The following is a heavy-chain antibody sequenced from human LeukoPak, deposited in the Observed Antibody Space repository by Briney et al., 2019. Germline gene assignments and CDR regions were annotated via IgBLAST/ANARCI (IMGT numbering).Heavy chain of an antibody. Sequence: SQTLSLTCTVSGGSISSGDYYWSWIRQPPGKGLEWIGYIYYSGSTHYNPSLKSRVTISVDTSKNQFSLKLSSVTAADTAVYYCARAPRDGSSWYYYYYMDVWGKGTTVTVSS. CDR3: ARAPRDGSSWYYYYYMDV. CDR2: IYYSGST. D-gene: IGHD6-13*01. J-gene: IGHJ6*03. V-gene: IGHV4-30-4*08. CDR1: GGSISSGDYY.